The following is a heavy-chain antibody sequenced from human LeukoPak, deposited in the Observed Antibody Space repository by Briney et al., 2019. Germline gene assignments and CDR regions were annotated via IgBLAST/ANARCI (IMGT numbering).Heavy chain of an antibody. CDR3: ASYSGYDYYFDY. J-gene: IGHJ4*02. Sequence: ASVKVSCKASGYTFTGYCMHWVLQAPGQGLEWMGRINPNSGGTNYAQKFQGRVTMTRDTSISTAYMELSRLRSDDTAVYYCASYSGYDYYFDYWGQGTLVTVSS. CDR2: INPNSGGT. D-gene: IGHD5-12*01. CDR1: GYTFTGYC. V-gene: IGHV1-2*06.